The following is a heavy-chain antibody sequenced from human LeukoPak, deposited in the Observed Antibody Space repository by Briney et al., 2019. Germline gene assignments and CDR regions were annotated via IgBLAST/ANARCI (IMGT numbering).Heavy chain of an antibody. V-gene: IGHV4-34*01. CDR3: ARFKRAGGWSYFDY. D-gene: IGHD6-19*01. CDR2: VDRSGGI. CDR1: GGSFSGYY. J-gene: IGHJ4*02. Sequence: PPETLSLTCAVYGGSFSGYYWSWIRQPPGRRLEWIGEVDRSGGIIYNPSLESRVTISVDTSKNQFSLKLSSVTAADTAVYYCARFKRAGGWSYFDYWGQGTLVTVSS.